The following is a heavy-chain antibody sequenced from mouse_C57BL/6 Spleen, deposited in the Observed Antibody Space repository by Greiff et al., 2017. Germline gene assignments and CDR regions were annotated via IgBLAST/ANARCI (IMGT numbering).Heavy chain of an antibody. CDR2: INPSSGYT. D-gene: IGHD1-1*01. V-gene: IGHV1-7*01. CDR1: GYTFTSYW. Sequence: QVQLQQSGAELAKPGASVKLSCKASGYTFTSYWMHWVKQRPGQGLEWIGYINPSSGYTKYNQKFKDKATLTEDKSSSTAYMQLSSLTYEDSAVYYCARSNDYYAYYFDYWGQGTTLTVSS. CDR3: ARSNDYYAYYFDY. J-gene: IGHJ2*01.